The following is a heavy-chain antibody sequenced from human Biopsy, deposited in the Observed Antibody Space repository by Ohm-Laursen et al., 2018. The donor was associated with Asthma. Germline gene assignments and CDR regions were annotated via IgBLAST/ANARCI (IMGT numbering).Heavy chain of an antibody. CDR3: ARGDSSNWSHYYFDY. CDR2: IYSGGTS. J-gene: IGHJ4*02. D-gene: IGHD3-22*01. Sequence: SLRLSCAASGFTVSRDHMFWVRQAPGKGLEWVSVIYSGGTSHTADSVRGRFTISRDFSKNTLHLQMHSLRVEDTAVYYCARGDSSNWSHYYFDYWGQGTLVTASS. V-gene: IGHV3-53*01. CDR1: GFTVSRDH.